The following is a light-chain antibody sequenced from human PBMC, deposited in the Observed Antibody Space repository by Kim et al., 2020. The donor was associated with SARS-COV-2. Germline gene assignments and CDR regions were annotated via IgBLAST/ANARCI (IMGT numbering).Light chain of an antibody. CDR3: SSYTSSSTPYV. CDR1: SSDVGGYNY. J-gene: IGLJ1*01. Sequence: SITIDCTGTSSDVGGYNYVSWYQQHPGKAPKLMIYDVSNRPSGVSNRFSGSKSGNTASLTISGLQAEDEADYYCSSYTSSSTPYVFGTGTKVTVL. V-gene: IGLV2-14*03. CDR2: DVS.